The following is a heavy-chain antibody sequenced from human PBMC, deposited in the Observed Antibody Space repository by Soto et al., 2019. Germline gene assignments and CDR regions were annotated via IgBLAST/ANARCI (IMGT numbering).Heavy chain of an antibody. J-gene: IGHJ5*02. CDR2: ISAYDGKT. V-gene: IGHV1-18*01. CDR1: GYTFNTYG. CDR3: ARDPHEFWTSYWFDP. Sequence: ASVKVSCKTSGYTFNTYGINWVRQAPGQGLELMGWISAYDGKTTYAEKFQGRVTLTTDTSTSTAYMELRSLRSEDTAIYYCARDPHEFWTSYWFDPRGQGTPVTVSS. D-gene: IGHD3-3*01.